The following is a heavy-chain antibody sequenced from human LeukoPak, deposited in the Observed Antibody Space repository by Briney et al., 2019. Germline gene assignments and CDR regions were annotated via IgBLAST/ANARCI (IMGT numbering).Heavy chain of an antibody. CDR2: TA. CDR3: ARVGGIRYYYDSSGYLNWFDP. V-gene: IGHV1-69*01. J-gene: IGHJ5*02. D-gene: IGHD3-22*01. Sequence: TANYAQKFQGRVTITADESTSTAYMELSSLRSEDTAVYYCARVGGIRYYYDSSGYLNWFDPWGQGTLVTVSS.